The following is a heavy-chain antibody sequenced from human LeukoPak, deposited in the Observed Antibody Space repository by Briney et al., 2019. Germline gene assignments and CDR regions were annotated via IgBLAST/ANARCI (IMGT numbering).Heavy chain of an antibody. V-gene: IGHV7-4-1*02. CDR1: GYTFTSYA. J-gene: IGHJ6*02. D-gene: IGHD4-17*01. Sequence: ASVRVSCKASGYTFTSYAMNWVRQAPGQGLEWMGWINTNTGNPTYAQGFTGRFVFSLDTSVSTAYLQISSLKAEDTAVYYCAILDDYGDYYYGMDVWGQGTTVTVSS. CDR3: AILDDYGDYYYGMDV. CDR2: INTNTGNP.